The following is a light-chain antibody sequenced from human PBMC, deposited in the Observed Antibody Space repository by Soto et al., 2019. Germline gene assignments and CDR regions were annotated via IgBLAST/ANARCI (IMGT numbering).Light chain of an antibody. Sequence: DIQMTPSPSSLSASVGDRVTITCQASQDISNYLNWYQQKPGKAPKLLIYDASDLETGVPSRFSGGGSGTDFTFTISSLQPEDIATYYCQQYDNLPYTFGQGTKLEIK. J-gene: IGKJ2*01. CDR1: QDISNY. V-gene: IGKV1-33*01. CDR2: DAS. CDR3: QQYDNLPYT.